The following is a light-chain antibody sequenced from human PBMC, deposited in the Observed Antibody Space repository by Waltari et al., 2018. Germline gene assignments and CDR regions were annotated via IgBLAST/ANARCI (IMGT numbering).Light chain of an antibody. J-gene: IGKJ1*01. Sequence: ETLMTQSPATLSVSPGERATLSCRASQSVSSNLAWYQQKPGQAPRLLMYGASTRATGIPARFSGSGSGTEFTLTISSLQSEDFAVYYCQQYKNWPPSPWTFGQGTKVEIK. CDR1: QSVSSN. CDR3: QQYKNWPPSPWT. CDR2: GAS. V-gene: IGKV3-15*01.